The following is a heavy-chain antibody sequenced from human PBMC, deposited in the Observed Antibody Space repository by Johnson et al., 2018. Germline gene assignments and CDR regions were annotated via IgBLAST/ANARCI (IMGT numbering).Heavy chain of an antibody. D-gene: IGHD1-14*01. CDR1: GYTFTTYF. CDR3: TSRTLSTMKKDV. CDR2: INPSGGSA. Sequence: QVQLVQSGAEVKKPGASVKLSCKASGYTFTTYFMHWVRQAPGQGLEWMGIINPSGGSATYAQRFHGRVTMTRHPSTGTVYMELSSLRSEDTAVYYCTSRTLSTMKKDVWGQGTTVTVSS. V-gene: IGHV1-46*03. J-gene: IGHJ6*02.